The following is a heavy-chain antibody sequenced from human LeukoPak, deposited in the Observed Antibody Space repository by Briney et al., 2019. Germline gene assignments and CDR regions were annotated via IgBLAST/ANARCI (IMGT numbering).Heavy chain of an antibody. CDR3: SRGWGMRNDAFDI. D-gene: IGHD2-8*01. CDR2: ISSSSSYI. V-gene: IGHV3-21*01. CDR1: GFTFSSYS. Sequence: GGSLRLSCAASGFTFSSYSMNWVRQAPGKGLEWVSSISSSSSYIYYADSVKGRFTISRDNAKNSLYLQMNSLRAEDTAVYYCSRGWGMRNDAFDIWGQGTMVTVSS. J-gene: IGHJ3*02.